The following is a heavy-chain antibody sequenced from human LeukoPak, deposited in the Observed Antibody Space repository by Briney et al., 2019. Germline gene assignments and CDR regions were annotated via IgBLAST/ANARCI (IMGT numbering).Heavy chain of an antibody. D-gene: IGHD5-24*01. CDR2: IYYSGST. J-gene: IGHJ4*02. CDR1: GGSISSSSYY. V-gene: IGHV4-39*01. CDR3: ASDGYYFDY. Sequence: SETLSRTCTVSGGSISSSSYYWGWIRQPPGKGLEWIGSIYYSGSTYYNPSLKSRVTISVDTSKNQFSLKLSSVTAADTAVYYCASDGYYFDYWGQGTLVTVSS.